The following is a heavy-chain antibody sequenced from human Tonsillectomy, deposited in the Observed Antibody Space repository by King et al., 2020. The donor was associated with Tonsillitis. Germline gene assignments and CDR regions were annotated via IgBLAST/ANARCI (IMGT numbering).Heavy chain of an antibody. D-gene: IGHD1-7*01. J-gene: IGHJ6*02. Sequence: VQLVESGGGLVQPGRPLRLSCAASGFTFDDYAMHWVRQVPGKGLEWVSGISWDSGRIGYADSVKGRFTISRDNAQNSLYLQMNSLRAEDTALYYCAKDRVLGTTYYYYYGMDVWGQGTTVTVSS. CDR2: ISWDSGRI. V-gene: IGHV3-9*01. CDR1: GFTFDDYA. CDR3: AKDRVLGTTYYYYYGMDV.